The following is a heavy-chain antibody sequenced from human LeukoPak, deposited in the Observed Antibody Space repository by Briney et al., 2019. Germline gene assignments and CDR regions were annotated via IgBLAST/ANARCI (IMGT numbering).Heavy chain of an antibody. J-gene: IGHJ5*02. CDR1: GFTFSSYS. CDR2: ISSSSSTI. D-gene: IGHD6-13*01. Sequence: GGSLRLSCAASGFTFSSYSMNWVRQAPGKGLEWVSYISSSSSTIYYADSVKGRFTISRDNAKNSLYLQVNSLRAEDTAVYYCATTAASRRGWFDPWGQGTLVTVSS. CDR3: ATTAASRRGWFDP. V-gene: IGHV3-48*04.